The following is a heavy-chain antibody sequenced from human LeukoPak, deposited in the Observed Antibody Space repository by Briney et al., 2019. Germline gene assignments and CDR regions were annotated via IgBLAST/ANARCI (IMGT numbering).Heavy chain of an antibody. CDR1: GYTFTSYG. D-gene: IGHD2-21*02. CDR3: ARGVTAIQDAFDI. CDR2: MNPNSGNT. J-gene: IGHJ3*02. Sequence: ASVKVSCKASGYTFTSYGISWVRQATGQGLEWMGWMNPNSGNTGYAQKFQGRVTITRNTSISTAYMELSSLRSEDTAVYYCARGVTAIQDAFDIWGQGTMVTVSS. V-gene: IGHV1-8*03.